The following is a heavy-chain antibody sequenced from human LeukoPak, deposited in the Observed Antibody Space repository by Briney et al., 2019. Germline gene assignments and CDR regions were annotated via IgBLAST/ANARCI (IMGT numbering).Heavy chain of an antibody. J-gene: IGHJ5*02. V-gene: IGHV1-2*02. CDR2: INPYSGGT. CDR1: GYTFTGYY. Sequence: ASVKVSCKASGYTFTGYYMHWVRQAPGQGLEWMGWINPYSGGTNYAQKFQGRVTMTRDTSISTAYMELSRLRSDDTAVYYCARDVVPYNWFDPWGQGTLVTVSS. D-gene: IGHD2-15*01. CDR3: ARDVVPYNWFDP.